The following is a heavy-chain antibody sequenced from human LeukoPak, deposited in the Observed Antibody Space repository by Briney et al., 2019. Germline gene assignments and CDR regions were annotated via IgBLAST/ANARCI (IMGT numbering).Heavy chain of an antibody. J-gene: IGHJ6*02. CDR3: ARVGILYPGDYYYGMDV. CDR2: IYYSGST. D-gene: IGHD2-8*01. CDR1: GASISSYY. V-gene: IGHV4-59*01. Sequence: SETLSLTCTVSGASISSYYWNWLRQPPGKGLEGVGYIYYSGSTNYNPSLKSRVTISVDPSKNQFSLKLSSVTAADTAVYYCARVGILYPGDYYYGMDVWGQGTTVTVSS.